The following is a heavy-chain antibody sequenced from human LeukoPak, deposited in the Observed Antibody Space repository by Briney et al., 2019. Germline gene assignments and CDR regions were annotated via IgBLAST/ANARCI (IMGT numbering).Heavy chain of an antibody. J-gene: IGHJ4*02. Sequence: GGSLRLSCAASGFTFSSYNMNWVRQAPGKGLEWVSVISTSSQTFYADSVRGRFTISRDISRNVLNLQMNSLRVEDTAVYYCATIDYWGQGTLVTVSS. V-gene: IGHV3-66*01. CDR1: GFTFSSYN. CDR2: ISTSSQT. CDR3: ATIDY.